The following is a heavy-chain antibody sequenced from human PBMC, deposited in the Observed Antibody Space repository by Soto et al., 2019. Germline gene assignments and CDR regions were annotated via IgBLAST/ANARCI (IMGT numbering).Heavy chain of an antibody. D-gene: IGHD3-9*01. J-gene: IGHJ4*02. CDR1: GYTLTELS. Sequence: ASVKVSCKVSGYTLTELSMHWVREAPGKGLEWMGGFDPEDGETIYAQKFQGRVTMTEDTSTDTAYMELSSLISEDAAVYYCATKSDYDILTCFDYWGQGTLVTVSS. V-gene: IGHV1-24*01. CDR2: FDPEDGET. CDR3: ATKSDYDILTCFDY.